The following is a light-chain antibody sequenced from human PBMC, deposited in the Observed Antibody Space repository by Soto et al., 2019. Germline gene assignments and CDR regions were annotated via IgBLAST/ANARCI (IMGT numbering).Light chain of an antibody. Sequence: QSALTQPASGSGSPGQSITISCTGTSSNVGTYNLVSWYQQHSGKAPKLMIYEGSKRPSGVSNRFSGSKSGTTASLTIPGLQAEDEADYYCCSYAGSSTYVFGTGTKVTVL. CDR1: SSNVGTYNL. CDR3: CSYAGSSTYV. V-gene: IGLV2-23*01. CDR2: EGS. J-gene: IGLJ1*01.